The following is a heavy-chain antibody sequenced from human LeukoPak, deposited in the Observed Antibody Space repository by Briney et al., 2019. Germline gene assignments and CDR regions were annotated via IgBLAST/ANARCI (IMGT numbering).Heavy chain of an antibody. CDR2: IYHSGTT. V-gene: IGHV4-4*02. CDR3: TREHGWYYFDY. J-gene: IGHJ4*02. D-gene: IGHD6-19*01. CDR1: GGSISSSNW. Sequence: PSETLSLTCAVSGGSISSSNWWSWVRQSPGKGLEWIGEIYHSGTTNYNPSLKSRVTISVDKSKNQFSLRLSSVTAADTAVYHRTREHGWYYFDYWGQGTLVTVSS.